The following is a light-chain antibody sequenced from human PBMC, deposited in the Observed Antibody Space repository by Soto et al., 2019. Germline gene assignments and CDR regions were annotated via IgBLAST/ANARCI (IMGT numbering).Light chain of an antibody. Sequence: DIVMTQSPDSLPVSLGETATINCKSSQSVFSSANSKNFLAWYQQRPGQPPNLLIYWASTRESGVPHRFSGSGSGTDFTLTISSLQAEDVAVYYCQQYNDWPPYTFGPGTKLELK. J-gene: IGKJ2*01. CDR2: WAS. CDR3: QQYNDWPPYT. CDR1: QSVFSSANSKNF. V-gene: IGKV4-1*01.